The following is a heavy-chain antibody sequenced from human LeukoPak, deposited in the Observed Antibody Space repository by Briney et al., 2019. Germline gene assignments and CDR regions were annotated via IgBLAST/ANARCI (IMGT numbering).Heavy chain of an antibody. Sequence: GESLKISCKGSGYSFTSYWIGWVRQMPGRGLEWMGIIYPGDSDTRYSPSFQGQVTISADKSISTAYLQWSSLKASDTAMYYCARRAYCSSTSCQARGHDAFDIWGQGTMVTVSS. CDR1: GYSFTSYW. V-gene: IGHV5-51*01. CDR3: ARRAYCSSTSCQARGHDAFDI. D-gene: IGHD2-2*01. J-gene: IGHJ3*02. CDR2: IYPGDSDT.